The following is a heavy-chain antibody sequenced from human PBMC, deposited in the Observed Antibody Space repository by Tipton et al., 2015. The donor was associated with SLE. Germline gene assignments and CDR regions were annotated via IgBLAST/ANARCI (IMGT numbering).Heavy chain of an antibody. CDR1: GFTFTNYG. D-gene: IGHD2-15*01. V-gene: IGHV3-30*02. CDR3: ATIAPSLDY. J-gene: IGHJ4*02. CDR2: ISYDATNK. Sequence: SLRLSCAASGFTFTNYGLHWVRQAPGKGLEWVAFISYDATNKYYAESVKGRFTISRDNSKNTLFLQMNSLTPEDTALYYCATIAPSLDYWGQGTLVAVSS.